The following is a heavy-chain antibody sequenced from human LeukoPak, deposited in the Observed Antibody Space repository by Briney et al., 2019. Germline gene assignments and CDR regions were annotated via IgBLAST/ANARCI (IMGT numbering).Heavy chain of an antibody. V-gene: IGHV3-9*01. J-gene: IGHJ4*02. CDR3: AKDSEYSSSAVFDY. D-gene: IGHD6-6*01. CDR1: GFTFDDYA. CDR2: ISWNSGSI. Sequence: GWSLSLSCVASGFTFDDYAMHWVRPAPGKGLEWVSGISWNSGSIGYADSVKGRFTISRDNAKHSLYLQMNSLRAEDTALYYCAKDSEYSSSAVFDYWGQGTLVTVSS.